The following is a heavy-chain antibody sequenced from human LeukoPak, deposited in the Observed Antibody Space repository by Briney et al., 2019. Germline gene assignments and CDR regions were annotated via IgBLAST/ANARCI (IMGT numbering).Heavy chain of an antibody. CDR1: GGSISSYY. V-gene: IGHV4-59*01. CDR3: ARDFSRWFGESEAFDI. CDR2: IYYSGST. Sequence: SETLSLTCTVSGGSISSYYWSWIRQPPGKGLEWIGYIYYSGSTNYNPSLKSRVTISVDTSKNQFSLKLSSVTAADTAVYYCARDFSRWFGESEAFDIWGQGTMVTVSS. J-gene: IGHJ3*02. D-gene: IGHD3-10*01.